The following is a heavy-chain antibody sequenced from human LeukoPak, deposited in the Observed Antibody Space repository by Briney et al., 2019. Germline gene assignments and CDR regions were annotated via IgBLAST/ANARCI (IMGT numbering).Heavy chain of an antibody. V-gene: IGHV1-2*02. J-gene: IGHJ5*02. D-gene: IGHD2-8*01. Sequence: ASVKVSCKASGYTFIDYYIHWVPQAPGQGLEWMGWINPKTGGPKYAQKFQGRLTMTRDTSINTVYMELTRLTSDDTAVYYCARNQMAKNWFDPWGRGTLITVSS. CDR2: INPKTGGP. CDR1: GYTFIDYY. CDR3: ARNQMAKNWFDP.